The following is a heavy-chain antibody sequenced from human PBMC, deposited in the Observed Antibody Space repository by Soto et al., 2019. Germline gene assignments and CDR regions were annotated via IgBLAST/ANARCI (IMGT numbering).Heavy chain of an antibody. CDR3: ASGGDQYYDILTGYYR. Sequence: PGGSLRLSCAASGFTFSSYGMHWVRQAPGKGLEWVAVIWYDGSNKYYADSVKGRFTISRDNSKNTLYLQMNSLRAEDTAVYYCASGGDQYYDILTGYYRWGQGTLVTVSS. CDR2: IWYDGSNK. D-gene: IGHD3-9*01. V-gene: IGHV3-33*01. CDR1: GFTFSSYG. J-gene: IGHJ1*01.